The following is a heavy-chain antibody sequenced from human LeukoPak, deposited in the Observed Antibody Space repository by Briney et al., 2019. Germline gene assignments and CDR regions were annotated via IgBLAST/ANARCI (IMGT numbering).Heavy chain of an antibody. V-gene: IGHV3-23*01. J-gene: IGHJ4*02. Sequence: GGSLRLSCAASRFTFSSYAMSWVRQAPGKGLEWVSAISGSGGSTYYADSVKGRFTISRDNSKNTLYLQMNSLRAEDTAVYYCAKFYYDFWSGYFDYWGQGTLVTVSS. CDR3: AKFYYDFWSGYFDY. CDR2: ISGSGGST. D-gene: IGHD3-3*01. CDR1: RFTFSSYA.